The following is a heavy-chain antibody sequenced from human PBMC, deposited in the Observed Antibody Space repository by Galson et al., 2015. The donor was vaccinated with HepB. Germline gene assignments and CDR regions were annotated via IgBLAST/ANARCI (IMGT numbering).Heavy chain of an antibody. V-gene: IGHV3-30*03. J-gene: IGHJ3*02. CDR1: GFTFSKSY. CDR3: AREAFSSGSAGDFDI. Sequence: SLRLSCAASGFTFSKSYMHWVRQAPDKGLEWVAVISDDAVNKHYVDSVRCRSTISRDNSKNTLYLEMNSLKDEDTGIYLCAREAFSSGSAGDFDIWGQGTMVTVSP. CDR2: ISDDAVNK. D-gene: IGHD6-19*01.